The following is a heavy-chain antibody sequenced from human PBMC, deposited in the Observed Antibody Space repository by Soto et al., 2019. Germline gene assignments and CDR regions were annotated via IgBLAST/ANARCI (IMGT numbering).Heavy chain of an antibody. CDR2: LYWDDDK. V-gene: IGHV2-5*02. CDR1: GFSLNTNGAG. CDR3: AHRDPQYRNYWNGGWFDP. Sequence: QITLKESGPTLVKPTQTLTLTCTFSGFSLNTNGAGVGWIRQPPGKALEWLALLYWDDDKRYSPSLKSRLTIFKDASKNQVILTMTNMDPVDTATYYCAHRDPQYRNYWNGGWFDPWRQGTLVTVSS. D-gene: IGHD1-1*01. J-gene: IGHJ5*02.